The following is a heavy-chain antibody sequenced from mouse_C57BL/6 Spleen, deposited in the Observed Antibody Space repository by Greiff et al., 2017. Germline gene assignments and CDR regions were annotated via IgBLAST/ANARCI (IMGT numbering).Heavy chain of an antibody. CDR3: AIRLAY. V-gene: IGHV1-9*01. Sequence: QVQLQQSGAELMKPGASVKLSCKATGYTFTGYWIEWVKQRPGPGLEWIGEVLPGSGSTNYHEKFKGEATFTADTATNTAYMQLSSLTTEVAAIYYCAIRLAYWGQGTLGTVSA. J-gene: IGHJ3*01. CDR1: GYTFTGYW. D-gene: IGHD1-2*01. CDR2: VLPGSGST.